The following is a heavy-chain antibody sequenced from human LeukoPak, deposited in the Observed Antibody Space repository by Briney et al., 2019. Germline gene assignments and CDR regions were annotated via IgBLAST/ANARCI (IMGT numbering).Heavy chain of an antibody. CDR3: AKDDDWGRFNH. V-gene: IGHV3-23*01. Sequence: PGGSLRLSCAASGFSFRSRGMNWVRQAPGKGLEWVSGISPRGDITYYKDSVRGRFTISRDNFKNTVSLQLNSLRAEDTAMYYCAKDDDWGRFNHWGQGTLVTVSS. D-gene: IGHD3-16*01. CDR2: ISPRGDIT. J-gene: IGHJ1*01. CDR1: GFSFRSRG.